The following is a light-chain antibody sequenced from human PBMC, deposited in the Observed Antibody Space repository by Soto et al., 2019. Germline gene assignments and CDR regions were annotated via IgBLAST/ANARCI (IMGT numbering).Light chain of an antibody. CDR2: AAS. Sequence: EIVMTQSPGTLSVSPGESATLSCRASQSVSSNLAWYQQKPGQAPRLLIYAASTRATGIPARFSGGGSGTEFTLTISSLQSEDFAVYYCQQYNNNWPLTLGGGTKVEVK. J-gene: IGKJ4*01. CDR1: QSVSSN. CDR3: QQYNNNWPLT. V-gene: IGKV3-15*01.